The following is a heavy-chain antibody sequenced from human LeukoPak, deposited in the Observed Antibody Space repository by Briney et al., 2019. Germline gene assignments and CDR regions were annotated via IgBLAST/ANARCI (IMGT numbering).Heavy chain of an antibody. V-gene: IGHV3-7*01. D-gene: IGHD3-3*01. CDR1: GFTFSSYW. J-gene: IGHJ4*02. Sequence: GGSLRLSCAASGFTFSSYWMSWVRQAPGKGLEWAANIKQDGSEKYYVDSVKGRFTISRDNAKNSLYLQMNSLRAEDTAVYYCARAGDFWSGYYTIFDYWGQGTLVTVSS. CDR2: IKQDGSEK. CDR3: ARAGDFWSGYYTIFDY.